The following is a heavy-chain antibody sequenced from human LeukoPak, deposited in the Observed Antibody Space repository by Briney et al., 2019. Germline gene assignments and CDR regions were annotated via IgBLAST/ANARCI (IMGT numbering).Heavy chain of an antibody. Sequence: GGSLRLSCAASGFTFSSYSMNWVRQAPGKGLEWVSSISSSSSYIYYADSVKGRFTISRDNAKNSLYLQMNSLRAEDTAVYYCARDRRWGTRSGSDYWGQGTLVTVSS. CDR2: ISSSSSYI. V-gene: IGHV3-21*01. D-gene: IGHD6-19*01. J-gene: IGHJ4*02. CDR3: ARDRRWGTRSGSDY. CDR1: GFTFSSYS.